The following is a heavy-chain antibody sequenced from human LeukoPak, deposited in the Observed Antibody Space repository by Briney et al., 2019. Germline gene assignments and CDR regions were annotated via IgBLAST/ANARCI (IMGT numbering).Heavy chain of an antibody. D-gene: IGHD5-18*01. CDR2: ISYDGSNK. CDR1: GFTFSSYA. CDR3: ASDREDTANLHYFDY. Sequence: GGSLRLSCAASGFTFSSYAMHWVRQAPGKGLEWVAVISYDGSNKYYADSVKGRFTISRDNSKNTLYLQMNSLRVEDTAVYYCASDREDTANLHYFDYRGQGTLVTVSS. V-gene: IGHV3-30-3*01. J-gene: IGHJ4*02.